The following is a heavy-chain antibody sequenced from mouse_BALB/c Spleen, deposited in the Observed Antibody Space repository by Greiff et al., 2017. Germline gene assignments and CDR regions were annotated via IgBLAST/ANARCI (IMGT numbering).Heavy chain of an antibody. CDR3: ARKGGGYYGWYFDV. Sequence: QVQLKQSGPGLVQPSQSLSITCTVSGFSLTSYGVHWVRQSPGKGLEWLGVIWSGGSTDYNAAFISRLSISKDNSKSQVFFKMNSLQANDTAIYYCARKGGGYYGWYFDVWGAGTTVTVSS. CDR1: GFSLTSYG. D-gene: IGHD2-3*01. CDR2: IWSGGST. J-gene: IGHJ1*01. V-gene: IGHV2-2*02.